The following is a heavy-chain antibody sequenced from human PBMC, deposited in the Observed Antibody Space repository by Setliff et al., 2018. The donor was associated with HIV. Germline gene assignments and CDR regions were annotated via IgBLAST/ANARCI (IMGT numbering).Heavy chain of an antibody. CDR3: ARPLYWQSSDAFNF. CDR2: INPDSGST. D-gene: IGHD2-8*02. Sequence: ASVKVSCKASGYTFTGYYMHWVRQAPGQGLEWMGWINPDSGSTNYAQKFQGWVTMTRDTSITTAYLHWTSLTPSDTAMYYCARPLYWQSSDAFNFWGQGTMVTVSS. V-gene: IGHV1-2*04. J-gene: IGHJ3*01. CDR1: GYTFTGYY.